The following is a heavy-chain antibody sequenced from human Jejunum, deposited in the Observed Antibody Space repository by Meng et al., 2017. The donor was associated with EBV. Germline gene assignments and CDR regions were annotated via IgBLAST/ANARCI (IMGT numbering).Heavy chain of an antibody. CDR3: ARGRGVATISS. J-gene: IGHJ4*02. D-gene: IGHD5-12*01. CDR2: INTGTDST. V-gene: IGHV1-3*04. Sequence: QVLLVQSGAEEKKPGASAKVSCKASGYIFTNYAMHWVRQAPGQRLEWMGWINTGTDSTKYSRKFQGRLTITRDTSASTVYMDLSSLRSEDTAVYYCARGRGVATISSWGQGTLVTVSS. CDR1: GYIFTNYA.